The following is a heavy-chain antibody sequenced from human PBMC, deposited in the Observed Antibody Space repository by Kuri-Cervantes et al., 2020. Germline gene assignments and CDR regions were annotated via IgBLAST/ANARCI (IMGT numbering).Heavy chain of an antibody. V-gene: IGHV3-23*01. D-gene: IGHD1-7*01. Sequence: GESLKISCAASGFTFSDYAMNWVRQAPGKGPEWVLLISGSGGSIYYADSVKGRFTASRDNSKNTLYLQMNSLRAEDTAVYYCARTRGWRENGMDVWGQGTTVTVSS. CDR2: ISGSGGSI. CDR3: ARTRGWRENGMDV. J-gene: IGHJ6*02. CDR1: GFTFSDYA.